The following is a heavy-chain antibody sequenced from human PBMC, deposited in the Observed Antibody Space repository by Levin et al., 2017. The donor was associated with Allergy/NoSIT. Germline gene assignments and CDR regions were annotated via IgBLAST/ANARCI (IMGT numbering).Heavy chain of an antibody. CDR2: IWYDGSNK. D-gene: IGHD3-3*01. J-gene: IGHJ4*02. Sequence: PGGSLRLSCAASGFTFSSYGMHWVRQAPGKGLEWVAVIWYDGSNKYYADSVKGRFTISRDNSKNTLYLQMNSLRAEDTAVYYCARGVEYYDFWSGRWAYFDYWGQGTLVTVSS. CDR3: ARGVEYYDFWSGRWAYFDY. V-gene: IGHV3-33*01. CDR1: GFTFSSYG.